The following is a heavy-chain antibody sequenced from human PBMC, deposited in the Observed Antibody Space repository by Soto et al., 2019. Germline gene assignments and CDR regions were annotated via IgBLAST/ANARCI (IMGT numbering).Heavy chain of an antibody. CDR1: GFTVSSNY. CDR2: IYSGGST. D-gene: IGHD3-10*01. Sequence: GGSLRLSCAASGFTVSSNYMSWVRQAPGKGLEWVSVIYSGGSTYYADSVKGRFTISRDNSKNTLYLQMNSLRAEDTAVYYCARDRRGYYGSGSYYNLDYFDYWGQGTLVTVSS. J-gene: IGHJ4*02. CDR3: ARDRRGYYGSGSYYNLDYFDY. V-gene: IGHV3-66*01.